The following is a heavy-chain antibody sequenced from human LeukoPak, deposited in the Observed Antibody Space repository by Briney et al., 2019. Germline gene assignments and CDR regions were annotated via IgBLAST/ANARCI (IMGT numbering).Heavy chain of an antibody. V-gene: IGHV3-23*01. Sequence: GGSLRLSCAASGFTFSNYAMTWVRQAPGKGLEWVSAISGSGGATYYADSVKGRFTISRDNSKNTLYLQMNSLRAEDTAVYYCARDGFSMATIVGAFDIWGQGTMVTVSS. J-gene: IGHJ3*02. CDR2: ISGSGGAT. D-gene: IGHD5-24*01. CDR1: GFTFSNYA. CDR3: ARDGFSMATIVGAFDI.